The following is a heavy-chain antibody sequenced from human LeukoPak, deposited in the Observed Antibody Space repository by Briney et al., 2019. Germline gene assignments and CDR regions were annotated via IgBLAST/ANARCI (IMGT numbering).Heavy chain of an antibody. CDR1: GGSISSYY. J-gene: IGHJ4*02. CDR2: INHSGST. D-gene: IGHD4-17*01. V-gene: IGHV4-34*01. Sequence: ASETLSLTCTVSGGSISSYYWSWIRQPPGKGLEWIGEINHSGSTNYNPSLKSRVTISVDTSKNQFSLKLSSVTAADTAVYYCARDPTVTTMTFDYWGQGTLVTVSS. CDR3: ARDPTVTTMTFDY.